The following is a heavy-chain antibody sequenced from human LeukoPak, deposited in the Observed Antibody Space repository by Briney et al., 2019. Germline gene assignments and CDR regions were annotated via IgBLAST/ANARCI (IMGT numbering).Heavy chain of an antibody. V-gene: IGHV4-34*01. CDR1: GGSFSGYY. CDR2: INHSGST. CDR3: ARLKIDYYGSGSPLDY. J-gene: IGHJ4*02. D-gene: IGHD3-10*01. Sequence: SETLSLTCAVYGGSFSGYYWSWIRQPPGKGLEWIGEINHSGSTNYNPSLKSRVTISVDTSKNQFSLKLSSVTAADTAVYYCARLKIDYYGSGSPLDYWGQGTLVTVSS.